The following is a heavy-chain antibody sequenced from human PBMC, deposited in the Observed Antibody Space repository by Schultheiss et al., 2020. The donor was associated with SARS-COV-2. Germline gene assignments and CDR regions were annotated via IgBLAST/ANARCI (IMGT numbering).Heavy chain of an antibody. CDR1: GFTVSSNY. J-gene: IGHJ4*02. Sequence: GGSLRLSCAASGFTVSSNYMSWVRQAPGKGLEWVSAISGSGGSTYYADSVKGRFTISRDNSKNTLYLQMNSLRAEDTAVYYCARDLRTVVTPYGYWGQGTLGTVSS. V-gene: IGHV3-53*05. D-gene: IGHD4-23*01. CDR3: ARDLRTVVTPYGY. CDR2: ISGSGGST.